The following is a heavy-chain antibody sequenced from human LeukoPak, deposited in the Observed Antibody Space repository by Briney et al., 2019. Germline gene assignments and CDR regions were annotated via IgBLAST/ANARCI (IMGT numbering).Heavy chain of an antibody. CDR3: ARAPARLRKKEYLYWFDP. CDR2: MNPNSGNT. CDR1: GYTFTSYD. D-gene: IGHD6-6*01. J-gene: IGHJ5*02. Sequence: ASVKVSCKASGYTFTSYDINWVRQATGQGLEWMGWMNPNSGNTGYAQKFQGRVTMTRNTSISTAYMELSSLRSEDTAVYYCARAPARLRKKEYLYWFDPWGQGTLVTVSS. V-gene: IGHV1-8*01.